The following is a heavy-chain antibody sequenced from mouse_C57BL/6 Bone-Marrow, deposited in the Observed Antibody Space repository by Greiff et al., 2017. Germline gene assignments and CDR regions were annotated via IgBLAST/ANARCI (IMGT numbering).Heavy chain of an antibody. CDR1: GYTFTSYW. J-gene: IGHJ4*01. CDR3: ASAYDYGEDYAMDY. CDR2: IDPSDSYP. V-gene: IGHV1-69*01. D-gene: IGHD2-4*01. Sequence: VQLQQPVAELVMPGASVKLSCKASGYTFTSYWMNWVKQRPGQGLEWIGEIDPSDSYPNYNQKVKGKSTLTADKSSTTAYMRLSSLTSEDSAVYSCASAYDYGEDYAMDYWGQGTSVTVSS.